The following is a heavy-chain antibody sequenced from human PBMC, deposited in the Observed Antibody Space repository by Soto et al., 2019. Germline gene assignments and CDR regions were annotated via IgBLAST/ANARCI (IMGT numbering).Heavy chain of an antibody. CDR1: GGSINYNSYH. CDR3: ARLVVVAPVANV. D-gene: IGHD2-2*01. Sequence: SETLSLTCSVSGGSINYNSYHWGWIRQPPGQGLEWIGSIFYTGTTFYNPSLESRVTMSVDTSKNSFSLHLTSVTAADTAVYFCARLVVVAPVANVWGQGTLVTVSS. J-gene: IGHJ4*02. CDR2: IFYTGTT. V-gene: IGHV4-39*02.